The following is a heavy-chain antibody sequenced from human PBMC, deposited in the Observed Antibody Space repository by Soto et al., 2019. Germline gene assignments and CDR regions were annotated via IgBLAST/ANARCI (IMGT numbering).Heavy chain of an antibody. CDR2: MNPGSGDT. D-gene: IGHD3-10*01. CDR3: ARMESLGSLNRFDP. Sequence: GASVKVSCKASGYTFTNNDVSWVRQATGQGLEWMGWMNPGSGDTGYAQKFQGRITMNRDISIATAYMELNSLTSEDTAIYYCARMESLGSLNRFDPWGQGTLVTVSS. V-gene: IGHV1-8*02. CDR1: GYTFTNND. J-gene: IGHJ5*02.